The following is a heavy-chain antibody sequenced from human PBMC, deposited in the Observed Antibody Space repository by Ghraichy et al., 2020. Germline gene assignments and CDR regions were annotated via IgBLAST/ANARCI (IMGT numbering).Heavy chain of an antibody. CDR1: GYTLTELS. D-gene: IGHD3-22*01. Sequence: ASVKVSCKVSGYTLTELSIHWVRQAPGKGLEWVGGFDPEYGKTVYAQNFPGRVTMTEDTSSGTSYMELSSLRFEDTAVYYCATLDGSGYYSPFDTWGQGTTVTVSS. CDR3: ATLDGSGYYSPFDT. J-gene: IGHJ3*02. V-gene: IGHV1-24*01. CDR2: FDPEYGKT.